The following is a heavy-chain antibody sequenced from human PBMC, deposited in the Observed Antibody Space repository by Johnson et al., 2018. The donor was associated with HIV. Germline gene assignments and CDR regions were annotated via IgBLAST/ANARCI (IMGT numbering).Heavy chain of an antibody. CDR2: ISYDGSNK. CDR1: GFTFSSFA. V-gene: IGHV3-30*04. CDR3: ARERMSMTVADLRGGGFDI. Sequence: QMQLVESGGGLVQPGTSLRLSCAASGFTFSSFAMHWVRQAPGKGLEWMAFISYDGSNKYYADSVKGRFTISRDNSKNTLYLQMNSLRAEDTAVYYCARERMSMTVADLRGGGFDIWGQGTMVTVSS. D-gene: IGHD6-19*01. J-gene: IGHJ3*02.